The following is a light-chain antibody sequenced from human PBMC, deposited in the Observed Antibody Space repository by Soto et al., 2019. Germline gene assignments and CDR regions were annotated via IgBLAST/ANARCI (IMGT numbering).Light chain of an antibody. CDR1: QSIRRW. J-gene: IGKJ1*01. V-gene: IGKV1-5*01. CDR2: DAS. CDR3: QQYDNWPWT. Sequence: DIQMTQSPSTLSASVGARVPINCRASQSIRRWLAWYQQRPGKAPKVLIYDASSLESGVPSRFSGSGSGTEFTLTISSLQPDDFATYYCQQYDNWPWTFGQGTKVDIK.